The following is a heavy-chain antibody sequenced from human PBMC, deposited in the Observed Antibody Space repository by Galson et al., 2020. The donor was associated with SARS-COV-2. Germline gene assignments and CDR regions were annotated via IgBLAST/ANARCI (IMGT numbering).Heavy chain of an antibody. Sequence: ALHGESLKISCAASGFTFNNYWMHWVRQAPGKGLVWVSRIHRDGSGTIYADSVKGRFTISRDNAKNTLNLEITSLRGEDTAVYYCARESAVQGGYYMDVWGKGTTVIVSS. CDR1: GFTFNNYW. J-gene: IGHJ6*03. CDR3: ARESAVQGGYYMDV. V-gene: IGHV3-74*01. CDR2: IHRDGSGT. D-gene: IGHD3-10*01.